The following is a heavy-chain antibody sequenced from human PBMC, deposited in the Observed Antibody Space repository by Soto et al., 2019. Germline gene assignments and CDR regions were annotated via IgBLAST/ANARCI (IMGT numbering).Heavy chain of an antibody. J-gene: IGHJ4*02. D-gene: IGHD3-10*01. CDR2: IKQDGSEK. V-gene: IGHV3-7*04. CDR1: EFTLSSYW. CDR3: AREFYYGSGTYFDC. Sequence: EAQLVESGGGLVQPGGSLRLSCVASEFTLSSYWMSWVRQAPGKGLEWVANIKQDGSEKVYVDSVKGRFIISRDNAESSLYLQMNSLTAEDTALYYCAREFYYGSGTYFDCWGQGILVTVSS.